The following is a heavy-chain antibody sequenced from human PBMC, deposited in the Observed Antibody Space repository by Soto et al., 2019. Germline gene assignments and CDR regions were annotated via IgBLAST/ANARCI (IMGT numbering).Heavy chain of an antibody. Sequence: SETLSLTCTVSGASTNSGDYYWSWIRQPPGKGLEWIGHIYYSGSTYYNPSLKSRAGISVDSSKSHVSLKLTSVTAADTAVYFCARILMIYYRLDYRGQGALVTGSP. D-gene: IGHD3-10*01. CDR2: IYYSGST. J-gene: IGHJ4*02. CDR1: GASTNSGDYY. CDR3: ARILMIYYRLDY. V-gene: IGHV4-30-4*01.